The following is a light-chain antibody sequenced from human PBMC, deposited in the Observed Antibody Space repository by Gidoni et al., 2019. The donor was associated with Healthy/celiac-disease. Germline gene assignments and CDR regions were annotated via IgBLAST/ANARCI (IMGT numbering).Light chain of an antibody. CDR3: QQSYSTPWT. Sequence: DIHMTQSPLSLSASVGDRVTITCRASQSIISYLNWYQQKPGKAPKLLIYAASSLQSGVPSRFSGSGSGTDFTLTISSLQPEDFAIYYCQQSYSTPWTFGQGTKVEIK. V-gene: IGKV1-39*01. CDR2: AAS. CDR1: QSIISY. J-gene: IGKJ1*01.